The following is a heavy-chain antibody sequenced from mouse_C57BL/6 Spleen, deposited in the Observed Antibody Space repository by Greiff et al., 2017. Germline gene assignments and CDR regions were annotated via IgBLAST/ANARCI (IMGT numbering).Heavy chain of an antibody. J-gene: IGHJ2*01. CDR2: ISDGGSYT. CDR3: ARDEGNDYDEVWYFDY. D-gene: IGHD2-4*01. V-gene: IGHV5-4*01. CDR1: GFTFSSYA. Sequence: EVQLVESGGGLVKPGGSLKLSCAASGFTFSSYAMSWVRQTPEKRLAWVATISDGGSYTYYPDNVKGRFTISRDNAKNNLYLQMSHLKYEDTAMYYCARDEGNDYDEVWYFDYWGQGTTLTVSS.